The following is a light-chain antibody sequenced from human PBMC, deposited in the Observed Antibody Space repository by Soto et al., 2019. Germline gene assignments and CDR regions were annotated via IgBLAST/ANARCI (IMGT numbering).Light chain of an antibody. CDR2: QTS. J-gene: IGKJ1*01. V-gene: IGKV3-20*01. Sequence: EIVLTQSPATLSSFPGDRVTLSCRASQYINTRLAWYQHRPGQAPRLLIYQTSIRAAGIPARFSASGSGTDFTLTISRLEPEDVAVYYCQQYGGSPWTFGQGTKVDIK. CDR1: QYINTR. CDR3: QQYGGSPWT.